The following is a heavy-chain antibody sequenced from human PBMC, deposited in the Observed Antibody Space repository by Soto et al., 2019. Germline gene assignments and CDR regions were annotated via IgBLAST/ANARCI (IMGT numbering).Heavy chain of an antibody. Sequence: EVQLVQSGAEVKKPGESLKISCQGSGYSFTTYWVAWVRQMPGRGLEWMGIINPGSSNTYYSPSFRGQVTISADKSISTAYLQWGSLKASDTAMYYCARHDRSGSGDRSLGYWGQGTLVTVSS. V-gene: IGHV5-51*01. CDR2: INPGSSNT. CDR1: GYSFTTYW. J-gene: IGHJ4*02. CDR3: ARHDRSGSGDRSLGY. D-gene: IGHD3-10*01.